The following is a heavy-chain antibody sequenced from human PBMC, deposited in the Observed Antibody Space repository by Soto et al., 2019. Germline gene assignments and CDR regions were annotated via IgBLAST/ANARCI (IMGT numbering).Heavy chain of an antibody. Sequence: PGGSLRLSCAASGFPFSSYALNWIRQPPGKGLEWVGYIYYSGSTNYNPSLKSRVTISVDTSKNQFSLKLSSVTAADTAVYYCARDGSEHTKGWRAFDIWGQGTMVTVSS. D-gene: IGHD2-15*01. CDR1: GFPFSSYA. CDR2: IYYSGST. CDR3: ARDGSEHTKGWRAFDI. V-gene: IGHV4-59*01. J-gene: IGHJ3*02.